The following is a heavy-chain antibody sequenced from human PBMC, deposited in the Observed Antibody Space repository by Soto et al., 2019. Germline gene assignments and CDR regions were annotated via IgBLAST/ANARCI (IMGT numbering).Heavy chain of an antibody. CDR2: IYYSGST. CDR1: GGSISSSSYY. J-gene: IGHJ4*02. V-gene: IGHV4-39*01. D-gene: IGHD3-22*01. CDR3: ARGANYDSSGYPPPFDY. Sequence: SETLSLTCTVSGGSISSSSYYWGWIRQPPGKGLEWIGSIYYSGSTYYNPSLKSRVTISVDTSKNQFSLKLSSVTAADTAVYYCARGANYDSSGYPPPFDYWGQGTLVTVSS.